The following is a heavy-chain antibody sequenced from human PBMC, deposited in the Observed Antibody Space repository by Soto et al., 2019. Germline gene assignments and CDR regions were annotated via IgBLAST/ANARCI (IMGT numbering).Heavy chain of an antibody. CDR1: GYTFTSYY. V-gene: IGHV1-46*01. CDR2: INPSGGST. J-gene: IGHJ5*02. CDR3: ARTLNYDILTGSNYNWFDP. D-gene: IGHD3-9*01. Sequence: ASVKVSCKASGYTFTSYYMHWVRQAPGQGLEWMGIINPSGGSTSYAQKFQGRVTMTRDTSTSTVYMELSSLRSEDTAVYYCARTLNYDILTGSNYNWFDPWGQGTLVTVSS.